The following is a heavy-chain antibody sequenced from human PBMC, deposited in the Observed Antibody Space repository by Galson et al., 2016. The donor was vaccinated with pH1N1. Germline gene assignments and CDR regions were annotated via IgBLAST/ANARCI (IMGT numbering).Heavy chain of an antibody. D-gene: IGHD4-17*01. Sequence: SLRLSCAAFEFTLQTYPMSWVRRVPGKGLEWVANINQDGTEKNYADSVKGRFIISRDVAKKSLYLQMSRLTAEDTAKYFCSRDGDARGDYRPWGDYWGQGSLVSVSS. CDR2: INQDGTEK. J-gene: IGHJ4*02. CDR1: EFTLQTYP. CDR3: SRDGDARGDYRPWGDY. V-gene: IGHV3-7*03.